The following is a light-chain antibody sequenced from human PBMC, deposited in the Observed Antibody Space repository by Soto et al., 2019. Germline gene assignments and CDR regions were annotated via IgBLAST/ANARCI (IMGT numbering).Light chain of an antibody. J-gene: IGKJ3*01. Sequence: DIQLTQSPSFLSASVADRVTITCRASQGIRTYLAWYQQKPGKAPKLLIYAASTLQSGVPSRFSGSGSGTEFTLTISSLHPEDFATYYCQQLNSYPLTFGPGTKVDIK. V-gene: IGKV1-9*01. CDR1: QGIRTY. CDR2: AAS. CDR3: QQLNSYPLT.